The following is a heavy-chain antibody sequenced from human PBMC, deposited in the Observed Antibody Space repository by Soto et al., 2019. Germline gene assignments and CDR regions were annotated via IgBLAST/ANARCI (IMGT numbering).Heavy chain of an antibody. CDR1: GFSFSDYE. CDR2: ISSSVGTI. V-gene: IGHV3-48*03. D-gene: IGHD3-10*01. J-gene: IGHJ6*02. CDR3: ARDAFEIYYKFGLDV. Sequence: PGGSLRLSCAASGFSFSDYEMNWVRQTPGKGPEWLSYISSSVGTIKYADSVKGRFTISRDNAKNSLYLQMHSLRADDTAVYYCARDAFEIYYKFGLDVWGQGTPVTVSS.